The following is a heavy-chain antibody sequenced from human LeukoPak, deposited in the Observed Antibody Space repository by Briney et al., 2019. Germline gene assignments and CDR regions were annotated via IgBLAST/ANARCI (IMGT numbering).Heavy chain of an antibody. D-gene: IGHD2-2*01. CDR2: INHSGST. CDR3: ARHDPASDAFDI. J-gene: IGHJ3*02. CDR1: GGSFSGYY. V-gene: IGHV4-34*01. Sequence: SETLSLTCAVYGGSFSGYYWSWIRQPPGKGLEWIGEINHSGSTNYNPSLKSRVTISVDTSKNQFSLKLSSVTAADTAVYYCARHDPASDAFDIWGQGTMVTVSS.